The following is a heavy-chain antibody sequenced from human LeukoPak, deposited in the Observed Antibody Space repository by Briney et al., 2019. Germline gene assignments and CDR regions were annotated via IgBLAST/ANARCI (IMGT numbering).Heavy chain of an antibody. J-gene: IGHJ3*02. V-gene: IGHV3-33*01. CDR3: ARVGGDIVVVPAADDAFDI. CDR2: IWYDGSNK. Sequence: PGGSLRLSCAASGFTFSSYGMHWVRQAPGKGLEWVAVIWYDGSNKYYADSVKGRFTISRDNSKNTLYLQMNSLRAEDTAVDYCARVGGDIVVVPAADDAFDIWGQGTMVTVSS. D-gene: IGHD2-2*01. CDR1: GFTFSSYG.